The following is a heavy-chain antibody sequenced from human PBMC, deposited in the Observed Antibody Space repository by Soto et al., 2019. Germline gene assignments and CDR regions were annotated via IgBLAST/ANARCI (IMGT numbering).Heavy chain of an antibody. J-gene: IGHJ4*02. CDR2: ISYDGSNK. D-gene: IGHD6-13*01. V-gene: IGHV3-30*18. Sequence: GGSLRLSCAASGFTFSSYGMHWVPQAPGKGLEWVAVISYDGSNKYYADSVKGRFTISRDNSKNTLYLQMNSLRAEDTAVYYCAKDQGLYSSSWYDYWGQGTLVTVSS. CDR3: AKDQGLYSSSWYDY. CDR1: GFTFSSYG.